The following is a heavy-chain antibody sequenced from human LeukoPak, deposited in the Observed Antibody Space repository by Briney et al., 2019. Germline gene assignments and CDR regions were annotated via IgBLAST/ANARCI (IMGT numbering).Heavy chain of an antibody. Sequence: GASVKVSCKASGYTFTNYGISWVRQAPGQGLEWMGWLGTYNGHTNYVQKFQGRITMTTDTSTNTAFMELRSLRSDDTAVYYCARGGYFDYWGQGTLVTVSS. CDR1: GYTFTNYG. V-gene: IGHV1-18*01. CDR3: ARGGYFDY. J-gene: IGHJ4*02. CDR2: LGTYNGHT.